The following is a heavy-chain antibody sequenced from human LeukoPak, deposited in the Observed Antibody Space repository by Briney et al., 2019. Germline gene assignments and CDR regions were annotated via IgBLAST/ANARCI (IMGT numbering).Heavy chain of an antibody. CDR3: ATTGLYDSSGYYGNDY. Sequence: SETLSLTCTVSGGSISSFYWSWIRLPPGKGLEWIGYISYTWSTNYHPSFKSRVTMSIDTSKNQSSLKLNSVTAADTAVYYCATTGLYDSSGYYGNDYWGQGTLVTVSS. D-gene: IGHD3-22*01. CDR1: GGSISSFY. V-gene: IGHV4-59*12. CDR2: ISYTWST. J-gene: IGHJ4*02.